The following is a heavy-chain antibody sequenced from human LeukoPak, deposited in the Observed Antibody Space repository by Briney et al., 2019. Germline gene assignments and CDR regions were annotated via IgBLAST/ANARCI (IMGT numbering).Heavy chain of an antibody. CDR3: ARVIGLQNYFDY. Sequence: GGSLRLSCAASVLTFSSYSMNWVRQAPGKGLEWVSSISSSSSYIYYADSVKGRFTISRDNAKNSLYLQMNSLRAEDTAVYYCARVIGLQNYFDYWGQGTLVTVSS. V-gene: IGHV3-21*01. CDR1: VLTFSSYS. CDR2: ISSSSSYI. J-gene: IGHJ4*02. D-gene: IGHD5-24*01.